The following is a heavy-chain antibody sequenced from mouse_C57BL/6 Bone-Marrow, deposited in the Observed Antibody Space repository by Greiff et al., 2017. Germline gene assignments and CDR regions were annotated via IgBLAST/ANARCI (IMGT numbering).Heavy chain of an antibody. V-gene: IGHV1-54*01. CDR2: INPGSGGT. CDR3: ARSSWYFDV. Sequence: QVQLQQSGAELVRPGTSVQVSCKASGYAFTNYLIEWVKQRPGQGLEWIGVINPGSGGTNYNEKFKGKATLTADKSSSTAYMQLSSLTSEDSAVYFCARSSWYFDVWGTGTTVTVSS. CDR1: GYAFTNYL. J-gene: IGHJ1*03.